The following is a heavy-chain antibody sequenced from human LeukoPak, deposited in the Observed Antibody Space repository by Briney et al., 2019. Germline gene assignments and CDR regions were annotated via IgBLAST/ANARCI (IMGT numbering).Heavy chain of an antibody. CDR3: ARGESSSTS. J-gene: IGHJ4*02. Sequence: ASVTVSCKASGYTFTVYYMHWVRQAPGQGLEWMGWINPNSGGTNYAQKFQGRVTMTRDTSISTSYMELSRLRSDDTAVYYCARGESSSTSWGQGTLVTVSA. D-gene: IGHD2-2*01. V-gene: IGHV1-2*02. CDR2: INPNSGGT. CDR1: GYTFTVYY.